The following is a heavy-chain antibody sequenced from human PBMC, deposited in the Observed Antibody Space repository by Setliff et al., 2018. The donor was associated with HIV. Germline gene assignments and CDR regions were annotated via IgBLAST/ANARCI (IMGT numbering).Heavy chain of an antibody. D-gene: IGHD2-8*01. CDR1: GGSISSYY. CDR2: IYTSGTT. V-gene: IGHV4-4*07. Sequence: PSETLSLTCTVSGGSISSYYWSWIRQPAGKGLEWIGRIYTSGTTYYNPSLKSRVSISLDASKNQFSLKLSSVTAADTAVYYCATGLIMAPDYWGQGSLVTVSS. CDR3: ATGLIMAPDY. J-gene: IGHJ4*02.